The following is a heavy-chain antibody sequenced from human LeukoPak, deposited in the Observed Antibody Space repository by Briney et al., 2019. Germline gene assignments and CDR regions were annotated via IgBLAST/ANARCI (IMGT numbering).Heavy chain of an antibody. CDR1: GGSISSSSYY. Sequence: SETLSLTCTVSGGSISSSSYYWGWIRQPPGKGLEWIGSIYYSGSTYYNPSLKSRVTISVDTSKNQFSLKLNSVTAADTAVYYCARDPESEGYSYHAFDIWGQGTMVTVSS. CDR2: IYYSGST. J-gene: IGHJ3*02. D-gene: IGHD5-18*01. V-gene: IGHV4-39*07. CDR3: ARDPESEGYSYHAFDI.